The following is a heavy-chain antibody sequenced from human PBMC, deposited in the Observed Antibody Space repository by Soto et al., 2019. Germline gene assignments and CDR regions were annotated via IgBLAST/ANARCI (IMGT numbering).Heavy chain of an antibody. CDR1: GFTFDNYA. CDR3: AKGPYSNYDYHYMDV. Sequence: EVQLVESGGGLVQLGRSLRLSCAASGFTFDNYAMHWVRQAPGKGLEWVSGISWNSGNIGYADSVKGRFTISRDNAKNSLYLQKNSLRAEDTALYYCAKGPYSNYDYHYMDVWGKGTTVTVSS. V-gene: IGHV3-9*01. CDR2: ISWNSGNI. D-gene: IGHD4-4*01. J-gene: IGHJ6*03.